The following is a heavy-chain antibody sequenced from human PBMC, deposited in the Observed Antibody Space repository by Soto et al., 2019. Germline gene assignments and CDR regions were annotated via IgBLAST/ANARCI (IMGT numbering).Heavy chain of an antibody. D-gene: IGHD3-22*01. CDR1: GYTFTSYY. CDR2: INPSGGST. Sequence: QVQLVQSGAEVKKPGASVKVSCKASGYTFTSYYMHWVRQAPGQGLEWMGIINPSGGSTSYAQKCQGRVTMTRETSTSTVYMELSSLRSEDTAVYYCARVLNYYDSSGYMERGYYYGMDVWGQGTTVTVSS. CDR3: ARVLNYYDSSGYMERGYYYGMDV. V-gene: IGHV1-46*01. J-gene: IGHJ6*02.